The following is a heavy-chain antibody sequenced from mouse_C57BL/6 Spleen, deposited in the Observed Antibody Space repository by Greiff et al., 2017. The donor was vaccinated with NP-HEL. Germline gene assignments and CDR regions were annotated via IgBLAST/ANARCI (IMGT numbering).Heavy chain of an antibody. J-gene: IGHJ2*01. CDR1: GYTFTSYW. Sequence: VQLQQPGAELVKPGASVKMSCKASGYTFTSYWITWVKQRPGQGLEWIGDIYPGSGSTNYNEKFKSKATLTVATSSSTAYMQLSSLTSEDSAVYYCARGDYYGSSYLNFDYWGQGTTLTVSS. D-gene: IGHD1-1*01. CDR2: IYPGSGST. CDR3: ARGDYYGSSYLNFDY. V-gene: IGHV1-55*01.